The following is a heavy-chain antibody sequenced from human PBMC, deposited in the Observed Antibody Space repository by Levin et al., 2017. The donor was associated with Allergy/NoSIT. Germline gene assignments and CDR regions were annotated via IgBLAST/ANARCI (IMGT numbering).Heavy chain of an antibody. D-gene: IGHD3-3*01. Sequence: SGPTLVKPTQTLTLTCTFSGFSLSTTGVAVGWIRQPPGKALEWLALIYWDDDKRYSPSLRSRLTITKDNSKNQVVLTMTNMDPADTATYYCAHRVYLWSVWNAAWFDPWGQGTLVTVSS. J-gene: IGHJ5*02. CDR1: GFSLSTTGVA. CDR2: IYWDDDK. CDR3: AHRVYLWSVWNAAWFDP. V-gene: IGHV2-5*02.